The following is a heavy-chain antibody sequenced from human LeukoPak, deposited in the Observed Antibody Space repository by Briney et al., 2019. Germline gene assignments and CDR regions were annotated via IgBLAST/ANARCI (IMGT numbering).Heavy chain of an antibody. CDR1: GGSISGYY. V-gene: IGHV4-4*07. D-gene: IGHD6-25*01. CDR3: ARESGSMRWFDP. J-gene: IGHJ5*02. Sequence: SETLSLTCTVSGGSISGYYWSWIRQPAGKGLEWIGRMSTSGNSNYIPSLVSRVTMSVDTSKSQFSLNLSSVTAADTAAYYCARESGSMRWFDPWGQGTLVTVSS. CDR2: MSTSGNS.